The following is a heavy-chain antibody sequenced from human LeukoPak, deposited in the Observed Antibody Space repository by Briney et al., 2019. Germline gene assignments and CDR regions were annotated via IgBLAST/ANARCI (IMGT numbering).Heavy chain of an antibody. CDR2: ISWNSGSI. CDR3: AKDAYSSSSSADYSDY. D-gene: IGHD6-6*01. J-gene: IGHJ4*02. Sequence: GRSLRLSCAASGFTFDDYAMHWVRQAPGTGLEWVSGISWNSGSIGYADSVKGRFTISRDNAKNSLYLQMNSLRAEDTALYYCAKDAYSSSSSADYSDYWGEGTLVTVSS. CDR1: GFTFDDYA. V-gene: IGHV3-9*01.